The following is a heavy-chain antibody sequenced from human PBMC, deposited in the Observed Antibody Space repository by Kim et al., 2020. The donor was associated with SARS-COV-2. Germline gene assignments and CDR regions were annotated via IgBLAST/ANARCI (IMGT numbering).Heavy chain of an antibody. CDR3: AREGGSSWFDY. CDR2: ISYDGSNK. J-gene: IGHJ4*02. V-gene: IGHV3-30*03. CDR1: GFTFSSYG. Sequence: GGSLRLSCAAFGFTFSSYGMYWVRQAPGKGLEWVAVISYDGSNKYYVDSVRGRFTISRDNSKNTLYLQMNSLRAEDTAVYYCAREGGSSWFDYWGRGTLVTVSS. D-gene: IGHD6-13*01.